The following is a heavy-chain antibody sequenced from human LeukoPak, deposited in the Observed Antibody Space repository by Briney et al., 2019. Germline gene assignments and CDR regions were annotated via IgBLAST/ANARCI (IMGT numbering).Heavy chain of an antibody. CDR3: ARDRYVWGSYRYRGAWIFDY. D-gene: IGHD3-16*02. Sequence: GASVKVSCKASGYTFTSYGISWVRQAPGQGLEWMGWISAYNGNTNYAQKLQGRVTMTTDTSTSTAYMELRSLRSDDMAVYYCARDRYVWGSYRYRGAWIFDYWGQGTLVTVSS. V-gene: IGHV1-18*03. CDR2: ISAYNGNT. J-gene: IGHJ4*02. CDR1: GYTFTSYG.